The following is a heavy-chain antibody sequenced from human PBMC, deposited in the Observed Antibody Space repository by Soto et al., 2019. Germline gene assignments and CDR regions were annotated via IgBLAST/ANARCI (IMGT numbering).Heavy chain of an antibody. Sequence: ASVKVSCKASGYTFTSYAMHWVRQAPGQRLEWMGWINAGNGNTKYSQKFQGRVTITRDTSASTAYMELSSLRSEDTAVYYCARLFVTRNYSYYFDYWGQGTLDTVSP. CDR2: INAGNGNT. D-gene: IGHD4-17*01. V-gene: IGHV1-3*01. CDR3: ARLFVTRNYSYYFDY. J-gene: IGHJ4*02. CDR1: GYTFTSYA.